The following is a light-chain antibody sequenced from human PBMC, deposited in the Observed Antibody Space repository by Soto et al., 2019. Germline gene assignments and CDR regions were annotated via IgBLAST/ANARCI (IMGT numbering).Light chain of an antibody. Sequence: QSVLTQPASVSGSPGQSITISCTGSSSDIGSYNLVSWYQQHPGQAPKLMIYDVTNRPSGVSTRFSGSKSGNTASLTISGLQAEDEADYHCCSYTDNAPYVTFGGGTKVTVL. CDR3: CSYTDNAPYVT. J-gene: IGLJ2*01. V-gene: IGLV2-23*02. CDR1: SSDIGSYNL. CDR2: DVT.